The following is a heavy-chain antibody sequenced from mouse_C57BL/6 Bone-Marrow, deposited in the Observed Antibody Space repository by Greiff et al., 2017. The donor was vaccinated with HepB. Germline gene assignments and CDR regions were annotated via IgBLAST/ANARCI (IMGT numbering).Heavy chain of an antibody. Sequence: EVKLVESGGGLVKPGGSLKLSCAASGFTFSSYTMSWVRQTPEKRLEWVATISGGGGNTYYPDSVKGRFTISRDNAKNTLYLQMSSLRSEDTALYYCARHGGDYYAMDYWGQGTSVTVSS. CDR3: ARHGGDYYAMDY. CDR1: GFTFSSYT. CDR2: ISGGGGNT. J-gene: IGHJ4*01. V-gene: IGHV5-9*01.